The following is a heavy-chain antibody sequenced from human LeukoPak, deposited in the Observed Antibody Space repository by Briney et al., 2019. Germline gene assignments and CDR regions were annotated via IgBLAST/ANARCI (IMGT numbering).Heavy chain of an antibody. CDR3: AHRRGELGFDP. V-gene: IGHV2-5*01. Sequence: AGPTLVNPTQTLTLTCTFSGFSRRTRGVGVGWIRQPPGKALEWLSLISWNGEKRYSPSLKSRLTITKHTSTNQVVLTMTNMDPVDTATYYCAHRRGELGFDPWGQGTLVTVSS. J-gene: IGHJ5*02. CDR2: ISWNGEK. CDR1: GFSRRTRGVG. D-gene: IGHD1-1*01.